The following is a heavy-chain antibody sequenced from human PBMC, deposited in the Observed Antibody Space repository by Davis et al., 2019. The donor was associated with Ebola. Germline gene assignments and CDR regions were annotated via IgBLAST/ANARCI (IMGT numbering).Heavy chain of an antibody. CDR1: GFTFSSYG. Sequence: PGGSLRLSCAASGFTFSSYGMHWVRQAPGKGLEWVAVIWYDGSNKYYADSVKGRFTISRDNSKNTLYLQMNSLRAEDTAVYYCARDRGGVIVPDAFDIWGQGTMVTVSS. J-gene: IGHJ3*02. V-gene: IGHV3-33*01. D-gene: IGHD3-16*02. CDR2: IWYDGSNK. CDR3: ARDRGGVIVPDAFDI.